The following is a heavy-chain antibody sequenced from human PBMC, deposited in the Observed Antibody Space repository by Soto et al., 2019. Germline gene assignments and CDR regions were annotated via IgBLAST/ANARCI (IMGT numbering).Heavy chain of an antibody. CDR1: GGSFSGYY. CDR3: ARGRGYCSSTSCFYYFDY. Sequence: RSLTCAVYGGSFSGYYWSWIRQPPGKGLEWIGEINHSGSTNYNPSLKSRVTISVDTSKNQFSLKLSSVTAADTAVYYCARGRGYCSSTSCFYYFDYWGQGTLVTVSS. CDR2: INHSGST. V-gene: IGHV4-34*01. J-gene: IGHJ4*02. D-gene: IGHD2-2*01.